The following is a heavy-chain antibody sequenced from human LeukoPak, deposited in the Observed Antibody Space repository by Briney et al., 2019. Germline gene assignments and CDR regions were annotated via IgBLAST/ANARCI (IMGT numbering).Heavy chain of an antibody. J-gene: IGHJ4*02. D-gene: IGHD6-19*01. CDR3: AKDLPGYSSGYTDY. V-gene: IGHV3-23*01. CDR1: GFIFSNHA. CDR2: ISGSGGST. Sequence: GGSLRLSCAGSGFIFSNHAMSWVRQAPGKGLEWVSDISGSGGSTYYADSVKGRFTISRDNSKNTLYLQMNSLRAEDTAVYYYAKDLPGYSSGYTDYWGQGTLVTVSS.